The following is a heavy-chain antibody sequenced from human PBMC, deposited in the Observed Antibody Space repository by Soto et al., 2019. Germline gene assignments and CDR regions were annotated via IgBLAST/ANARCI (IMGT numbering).Heavy chain of an antibody. J-gene: IGHJ4*02. CDR1: GFTFSSYA. CDR2: ISYDGSNK. Sequence: QPGGSLRLSCAASGFTFSSYAMHWVRQAPGKGLEWVAVISYDGSNKYYADSVKGRFTISRDNSKNTLYLQMDSLRAEDTAVYYCARGGTYYDFWSGYYDYWGQGTLVTVSS. CDR3: ARGGTYYDFWSGYYDY. D-gene: IGHD3-3*01. V-gene: IGHV3-30-3*01.